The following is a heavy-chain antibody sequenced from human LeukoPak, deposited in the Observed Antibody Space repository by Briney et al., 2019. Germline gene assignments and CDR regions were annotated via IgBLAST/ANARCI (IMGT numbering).Heavy chain of an antibody. CDR3: ARHRIEPAAGIDY. CDR2: IYYRGTT. D-gene: IGHD2-2*01. CDR1: GGSISSSSYY. Sequence: SETLSLTCSVSGGSISSSSYYWGWIRQPPGKGLEWIGNIYYRGTTYYNPSLKSRVTISADTSRDQFSLKLNSVTATDTAICYCARHRIEPAAGIDYWGQGALVTVSS. V-gene: IGHV4-39*01. J-gene: IGHJ4*02.